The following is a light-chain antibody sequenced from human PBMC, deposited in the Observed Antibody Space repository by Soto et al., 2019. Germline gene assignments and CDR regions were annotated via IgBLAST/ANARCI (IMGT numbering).Light chain of an antibody. Sequence: QSVLTQPASVSGSPGQSITISCSGSSGGVGNYDLVSWYQQIPGKAPQLMIFEVSRRPSRVSDRFSGSKSGNTASLTISGLQAEDEGDFYCCSYAGNGAWVFGGGTKLTVL. CDR2: EVS. V-gene: IGLV2-23*02. J-gene: IGLJ3*02. CDR1: SGGVGNYDL. CDR3: CSYAGNGAWV.